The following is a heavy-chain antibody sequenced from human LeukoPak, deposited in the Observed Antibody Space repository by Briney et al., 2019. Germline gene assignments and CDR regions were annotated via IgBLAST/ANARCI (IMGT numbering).Heavy chain of an antibody. D-gene: IGHD1-26*01. Sequence: GGSLRLSCAASGFTFSSYSMNWVRQAPGKGLEWVSYISSSSSTIYYADSVKGRFTISRDNSKNTVYLQMSSLRAEDTAVYYCAKARQWELPSFDYWGQGTLVTVSS. J-gene: IGHJ4*02. CDR1: GFTFSSYS. V-gene: IGHV3-48*01. CDR2: ISSSSSTI. CDR3: AKARQWELPSFDY.